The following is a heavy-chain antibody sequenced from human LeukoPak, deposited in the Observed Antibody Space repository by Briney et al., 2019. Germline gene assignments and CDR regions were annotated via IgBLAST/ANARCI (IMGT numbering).Heavy chain of an antibody. CDR2: IYGSGST. CDR1: GFTVSSNQ. Sequence: GGSLRLSCAASGFTVSSNQKTWVRQAPGKGLEWVSIIYGSGSTYYADSVKGRFTISRDNSKNMVYLQLNSLRAEDTAIFYCVQIPGGGYWGQGTLVTVSS. J-gene: IGHJ4*02. D-gene: IGHD5-24*01. CDR3: VQIPGGGY. V-gene: IGHV3-53*01.